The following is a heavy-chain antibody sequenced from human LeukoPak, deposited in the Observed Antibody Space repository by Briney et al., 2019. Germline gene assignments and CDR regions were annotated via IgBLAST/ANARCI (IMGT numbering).Heavy chain of an antibody. D-gene: IGHD3-3*01. Sequence: SETLSLTCTVSGGSISSYYWSWIRQLPGKGLEWSGDIYYSGSTNYNPSLKSRVTISVDTSKNQFSLKLSSVTAADTAVYYCARVLTDFWSGYPGDNWFDPWGQGTLVTVSS. V-gene: IGHV4-59*08. CDR3: ARVLTDFWSGYPGDNWFDP. CDR1: GGSISSYY. CDR2: IYYSGST. J-gene: IGHJ5*02.